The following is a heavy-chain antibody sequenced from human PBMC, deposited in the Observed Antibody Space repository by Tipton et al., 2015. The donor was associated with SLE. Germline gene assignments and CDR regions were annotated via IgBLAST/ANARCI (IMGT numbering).Heavy chain of an antibody. Sequence: QVQLVQSGAEVKKPGASVKVSCKASGYTFTSYAMHWVRQAPGQRLEWMGWINAGNGSTKYSQKFQGRVTITRDTSASTAYMELSSLGSEDTAVYYCARDSAVAARGFYYYGMDVWGQGTTVTVS. CDR1: GYTFTSYA. D-gene: IGHD6-19*01. CDR2: INAGNGST. V-gene: IGHV1-3*01. J-gene: IGHJ6*02. CDR3: ARDSAVAARGFYYYGMDV.